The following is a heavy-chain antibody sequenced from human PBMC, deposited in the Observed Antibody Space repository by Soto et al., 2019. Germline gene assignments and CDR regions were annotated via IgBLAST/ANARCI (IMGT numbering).Heavy chain of an antibody. CDR2: IKQDGSDK. CDR3: ARGGGNFDQ. CDR1: GFSLRGYW. J-gene: IGHJ4*02. D-gene: IGHD3-16*01. V-gene: IGHV3-7*04. Sequence: EVRLVESGGGLVQPGGSLRLTCAASGFSLRGYWMSWVRQAPGKGLEWVANIKQDGSDKRYVDSVKGRFTISRDNAENSLYLQMNSRRAEDRAVYYCARGGGNFDQWGQGTLVTVSS.